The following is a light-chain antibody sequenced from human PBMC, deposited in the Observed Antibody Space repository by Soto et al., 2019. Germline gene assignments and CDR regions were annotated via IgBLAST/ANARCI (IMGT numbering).Light chain of an antibody. J-gene: IGKJ2*01. CDR2: AAS. CDR3: QQSYSAPRT. V-gene: IGKV1-39*01. CDR1: QTVRHY. Sequence: DIPMTQSPSSLSAFVGDRVTITCRASQTVRHYLNWYQQKPGQAPRLLIYAASSLQSWVPSRFSGSGSETDFSLTINSLLPEDFATYYCQQSYSAPRTSGQGTKLEIK.